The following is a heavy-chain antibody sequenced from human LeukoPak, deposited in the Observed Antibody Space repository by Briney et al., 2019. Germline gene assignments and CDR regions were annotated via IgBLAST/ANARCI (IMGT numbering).Heavy chain of an antibody. J-gene: IGHJ3*02. Sequence: GGSLRLSCAASGFTFSSYWMSWVRQAPGKGLEWVANIKQDGSEKYYVDSVKGRFTISRDNAKNSLYLQMNSLRAEDTAVYYCARGGVQLWDDAFDIWGQGTMVTVSS. V-gene: IGHV3-7*03. CDR1: GFTFSSYW. CDR2: IKQDGSEK. D-gene: IGHD5-18*01. CDR3: ARGGVQLWDDAFDI.